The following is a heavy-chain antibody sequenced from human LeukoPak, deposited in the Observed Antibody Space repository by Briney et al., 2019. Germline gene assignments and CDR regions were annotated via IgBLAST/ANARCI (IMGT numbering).Heavy chain of an antibody. V-gene: IGHV3-23*01. D-gene: IGHD6-13*01. J-gene: IGHJ4*02. CDR2: ISGSGAGT. CDR3: ATNTSSWSFDY. Sequence: GGSRRLSCAASGFTFSSYAMSWVRQAPGKGLEWVSAISGSGAGTYYADSVKGRFTISRDNSKNTLYLQMHSLRAEDTAVYYCATNTSSWSFDYWGQGTLVTVSS. CDR1: GFTFSSYA.